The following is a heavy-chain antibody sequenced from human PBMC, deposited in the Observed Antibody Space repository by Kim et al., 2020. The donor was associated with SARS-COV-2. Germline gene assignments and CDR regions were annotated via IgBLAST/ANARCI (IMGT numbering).Heavy chain of an antibody. Sequence: SETLSLTCTVSGGSISSSSYYWGWIRQPPGKGLEWIGSIYYSGSTYYNPSLKSRVTISVDTSKNQFSLKLSSVTAADTAVYYCARGWADSSGYYIDAFDIWGQGTMVTVSS. J-gene: IGHJ3*02. D-gene: IGHD3-22*01. CDR1: GGSISSSSYY. V-gene: IGHV4-39*01. CDR3: ARGWADSSGYYIDAFDI. CDR2: IYYSGST.